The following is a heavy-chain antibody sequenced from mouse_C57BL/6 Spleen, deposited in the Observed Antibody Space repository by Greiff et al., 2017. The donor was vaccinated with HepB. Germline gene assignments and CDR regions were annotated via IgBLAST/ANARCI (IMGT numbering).Heavy chain of an antibody. CDR2: IWRGGST. D-gene: IGHD2-4*01. J-gene: IGHJ4*01. V-gene: IGHV2-5*01. CDR3: AKKSLGDYDGGNAMDY. Sequence: QVQLQQSGPGLVQPSQSLSITCTVSGFSLTSYGVHWVRQSPGKGLEWLGVIWRGGSTDYNAAFMSRLSITKDNSKSQVFFKMNSLQADDTAIYYCAKKSLGDYDGGNAMDYWGQGTSVTVSS. CDR1: GFSLTSYG.